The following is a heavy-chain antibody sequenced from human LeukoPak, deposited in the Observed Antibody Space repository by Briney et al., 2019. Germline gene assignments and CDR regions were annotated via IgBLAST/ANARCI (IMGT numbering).Heavy chain of an antibody. CDR3: AKAPNYFDS. J-gene: IGHJ4*02. Sequence: GGSLRLSCAASGFSFSNYWMHWVRQAPGKGMVWVTRVNSNGSATFYADSVQGPFTISRDNAKNTLYLQMNSLRAEDTAMYFCAKAPNYFDSWGQGTLVTVSS. CDR1: GFSFSNYW. CDR2: VNSNGSAT. V-gene: IGHV3-74*01.